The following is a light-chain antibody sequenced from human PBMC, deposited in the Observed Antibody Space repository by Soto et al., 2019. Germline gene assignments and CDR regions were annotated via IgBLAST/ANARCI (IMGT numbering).Light chain of an antibody. CDR3: QQYGSSRPLT. Sequence: EIVLTQSPDTLSLSPGERATLSCRASQSVSSSYLAWYQQKPGQAPRLLIYGASSRATGIPDRFSGSGSGTDFTITISRLEPEDFAVYYCQQYGSSRPLTFGGGTKVDIK. CDR2: GAS. CDR1: QSVSSSY. J-gene: IGKJ4*01. V-gene: IGKV3-20*01.